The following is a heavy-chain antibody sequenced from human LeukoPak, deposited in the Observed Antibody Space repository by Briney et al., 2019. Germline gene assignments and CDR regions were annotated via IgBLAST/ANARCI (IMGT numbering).Heavy chain of an antibody. CDR1: GFTFSFYS. CDR3: AKDTRDREAAASRGYYFDC. V-gene: IGHV3-48*02. D-gene: IGHD6-13*01. Sequence: GGSLRLSCAASGFTFSFYSMNWIRQAPGKGLEWVSYISSSSSTIYYADSVKGRFTISRDNAKNSLYLQMNSLRDEDTVLYYCAKDTRDREAAASRGYYFDCWGQGTLVSVSS. CDR2: ISSSSSTI. J-gene: IGHJ4*02.